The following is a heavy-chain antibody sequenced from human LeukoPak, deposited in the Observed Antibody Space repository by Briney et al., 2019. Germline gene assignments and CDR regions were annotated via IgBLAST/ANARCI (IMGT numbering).Heavy chain of an antibody. J-gene: IGHJ6*03. CDR1: GYTLTEIS. D-gene: IGHD3-3*01. CDR2: FDPEDGET. V-gene: IGHV1-24*01. Sequence: ASVKVSCKVSGYTLTEISIHWVRQAPGKGLEWMGGFDPEDGETIYAQRFQGRVTMTEDTAADTAYMELSSLRSEDTAVYYCARDRDYDFWSGSYGYYYYYMDVWGKGTTVTVSS. CDR3: ARDRDYDFWSGSYGYYYYYMDV.